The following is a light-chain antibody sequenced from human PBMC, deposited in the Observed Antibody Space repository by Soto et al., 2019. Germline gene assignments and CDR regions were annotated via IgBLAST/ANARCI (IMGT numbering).Light chain of an antibody. CDR1: QSVIDNY. CDR2: GAS. J-gene: IGKJ1*01. V-gene: IGKV3-20*01. CDR3: QQYDRSPWT. Sequence: EMVLTQSPDTLSLSPGERATLFCRASQSVIDNYLAWYQQKPGQAPRLLIYGASSRATGIPDRFTGAGSGTDFSLTISRLEPEDFAIYYCQQYDRSPWTFGQGTKV.